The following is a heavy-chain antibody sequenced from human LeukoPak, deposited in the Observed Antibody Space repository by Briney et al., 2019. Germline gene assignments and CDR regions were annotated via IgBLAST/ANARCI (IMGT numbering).Heavy chain of an antibody. J-gene: IGHJ4*02. CDR2: MNPNSGNT. Sequence: ASVKVSCKASGYTFNSYDINWVRQATGQGLEWMGWMNPNSGNTDYAQRFQGRVTFTRNTSITTAYMELSSLRSEDTAVYYCARWEVRRDGVDYWGQGTLVTVSS. V-gene: IGHV1-8*03. D-gene: IGHD1-26*01. CDR3: ARWEVRRDGVDY. CDR1: GYTFNSYD.